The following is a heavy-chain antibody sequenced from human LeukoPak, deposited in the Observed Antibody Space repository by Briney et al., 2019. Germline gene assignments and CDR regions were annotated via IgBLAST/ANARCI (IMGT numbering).Heavy chain of an antibody. V-gene: IGHV4-61*01. CDR2: IYYSGST. Sequence: PSETLSLTCTVSGGSVSSGSYYWSWIRQPPGKGLEWIGYIYYSGSTNYNPSHKSRVTISVDTSKNQFSLKLSSVTAADTAVYYCASRTVTKKDYWGQGTLVTVSS. CDR3: ASRTVTKKDY. D-gene: IGHD4-17*01. J-gene: IGHJ4*02. CDR1: GGSVSSGSYY.